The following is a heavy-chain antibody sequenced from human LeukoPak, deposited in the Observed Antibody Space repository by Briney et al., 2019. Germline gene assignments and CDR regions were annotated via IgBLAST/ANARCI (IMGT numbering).Heavy chain of an antibody. V-gene: IGHV4-34*01. D-gene: IGHD2-8*01. J-gene: IGHJ2*01. CDR1: DGSFSGYY. CDR3: ARTRGCMLKMCWYFDL. Sequence: PSETLSLTCAVYDGSFSGYYWSWIRQPPGKGLEWIGEINHSGSTNYNPSLKSRVTISVDTSKNQFSLKLSSVTAADTAVYYCARTRGCMLKMCWYFDLWGRGTLVTVSS. CDR2: INHSGST.